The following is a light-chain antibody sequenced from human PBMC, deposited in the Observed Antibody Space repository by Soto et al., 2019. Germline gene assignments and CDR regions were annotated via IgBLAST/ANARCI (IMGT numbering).Light chain of an antibody. CDR3: QHYNSYSEA. CDR2: KAS. V-gene: IGKV1-5*03. Sequence: DIQMTQSPSCLSASVGDRFTITCRASQTISSWLAWYQQKTGKAPKLLIYKASTLKSGVPSRLSGSGYGTELTLTISSMQNDDFATYYCQHYNSYSEAFGHGTKVDIK. CDR1: QTISSW. J-gene: IGKJ1*01.